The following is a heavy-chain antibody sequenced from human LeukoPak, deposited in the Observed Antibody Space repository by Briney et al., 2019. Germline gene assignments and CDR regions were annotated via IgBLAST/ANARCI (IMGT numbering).Heavy chain of an antibody. D-gene: IGHD3-22*01. J-gene: IGHJ3*02. Sequence: GGSLRLSCAASGFTFSSYSMNWVRQAPGKGLEWVSYISSSSSTIYYADSVKGRFTISRDNAKNSLYLQMNSLRAEDTAVYYCARLPNYYDSSGYFVFAFDIWGQGTMVTVSS. CDR3: ARLPNYYDSSGYFVFAFDI. V-gene: IGHV3-48*01. CDR2: ISSSSSTI. CDR1: GFTFSSYS.